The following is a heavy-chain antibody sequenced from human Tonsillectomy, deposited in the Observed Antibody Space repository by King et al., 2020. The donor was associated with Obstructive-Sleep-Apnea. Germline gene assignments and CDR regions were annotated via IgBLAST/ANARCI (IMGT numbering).Heavy chain of an antibody. CDR1: GYTFTDYY. CDR2: INPNSGGT. CDR3: ATDAAAALHRRSNYFDY. J-gene: IGHJ4*02. D-gene: IGHD6-25*01. Sequence: QLVQSGAEVKKPGASVKVSCKASGYTFTDYYIHWVRQAPGQGLEWMGWINPNSGGTDYAQKFQGRVTMTRDTSISTAYMDLSRLTSDDTAVYYFATDAAAALHRRSNYFDYWGQGTLVTVSS. V-gene: IGHV1-2*02.